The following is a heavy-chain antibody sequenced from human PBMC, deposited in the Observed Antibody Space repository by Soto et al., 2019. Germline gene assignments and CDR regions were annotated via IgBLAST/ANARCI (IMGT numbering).Heavy chain of an antibody. CDR2: ISYDGSNK. CDR1: GFTFSSYG. J-gene: IGHJ3*02. D-gene: IGHD5-12*01. V-gene: IGHV3-30*18. Sequence: ESGGGVVQPGRSLRLSRAASGFTFSSYGMHWVRQAPGKGLEWVAVISYDGSNKYYADSVKGRFTISRDNSKNTLYLQMNSLRAEDTAVYYCAKQLRGYSGYDDAFDIWGQGTMVTVSS. CDR3: AKQLRGYSGYDDAFDI.